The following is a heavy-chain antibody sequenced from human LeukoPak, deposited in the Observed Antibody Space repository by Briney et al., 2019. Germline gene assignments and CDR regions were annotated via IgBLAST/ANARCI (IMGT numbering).Heavy chain of an antibody. V-gene: IGHV1-69*13. Sequence: ASVKVSCKASGGTFSSYAISWVRQAPGQGLEWMGGIIPIFGTANYAQKFQGRVTITADESTSTAYMELSSLRSEDTAVYYCARTLDIVVVPAATVDGMDVWGQGTTVTVSS. CDR1: GGTFSSYA. CDR2: IIPIFGTA. CDR3: ARTLDIVVVPAATVDGMDV. D-gene: IGHD2-2*01. J-gene: IGHJ6*02.